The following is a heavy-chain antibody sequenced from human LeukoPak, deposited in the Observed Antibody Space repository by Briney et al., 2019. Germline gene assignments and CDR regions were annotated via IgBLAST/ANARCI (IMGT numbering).Heavy chain of an antibody. J-gene: IGHJ4*02. CDR1: GYTFTGYY. V-gene: IGHV1-2*02. CDR3: ARGAGSKFDY. D-gene: IGHD1-1*01. Sequence: ASVTVSCTASGYTFTGYYMHWVRQAPGQGVEWMGWINPNSGGTNYAQTFQGRVTMTRDTSISTAYMELSRLRSDDTAVYYCARGAGSKFDYWGQGTLVTVSS. CDR2: INPNSGGT.